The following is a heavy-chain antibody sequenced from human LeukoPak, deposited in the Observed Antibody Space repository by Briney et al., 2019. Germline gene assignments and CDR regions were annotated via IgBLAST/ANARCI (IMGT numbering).Heavy chain of an antibody. CDR2: ISSSSSYI. CDR3: ARDTRIEAYYYDSSGYYYSRFDY. CDR1: GFTFSSYS. Sequence: GGSPRLSCAASGFTFSSYSMNWVRQAPGKGLEWVSSISSSSSYIYYADSVKGRFTISRDNAKNSLYLQMNSLRAEDTAVYYCARDTRIEAYYYDSSGYYYSRFDYWGQGTLVTVSS. J-gene: IGHJ4*02. V-gene: IGHV3-21*04. D-gene: IGHD3-22*01.